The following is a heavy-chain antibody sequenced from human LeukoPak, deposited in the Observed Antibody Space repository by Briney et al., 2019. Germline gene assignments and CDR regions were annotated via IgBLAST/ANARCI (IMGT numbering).Heavy chain of an antibody. CDR3: VRGPYGSSISNWFDP. D-gene: IGHD3-10*01. V-gene: IGHV4-59*01. CDR2: IYYNGDT. Sequence: PSETLSLTCSVSGGSITGYSWSWIRQTPGKGLEWIGYIYYNGDTHYNPSLNSRFSMSVDTPNKQFSLNLRSVTAADTAVYYCVRGPYGSSISNWFDPWGQGLLVTVSS. CDR1: GGSITGYS. J-gene: IGHJ5*02.